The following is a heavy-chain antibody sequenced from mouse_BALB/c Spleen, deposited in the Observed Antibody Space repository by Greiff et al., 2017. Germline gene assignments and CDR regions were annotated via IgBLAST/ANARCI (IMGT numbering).Heavy chain of an antibody. CDR2: INPSNGGT. CDR3: TRNDGYYPYYFDY. J-gene: IGHJ2*01. Sequence: VQLQQSGAELVKPGASVKLSCKASGYTFTSYYMYWVKQRPGQGLEWIGEINPSNGGTNFNEKFKSKATLTVDKSSSTAYMQLSSLTSEDSAVYYCTRNDGYYPYYFDYWGQGTTLTVSS. V-gene: IGHV1S81*02. D-gene: IGHD2-3*01. CDR1: GYTFTSYY.